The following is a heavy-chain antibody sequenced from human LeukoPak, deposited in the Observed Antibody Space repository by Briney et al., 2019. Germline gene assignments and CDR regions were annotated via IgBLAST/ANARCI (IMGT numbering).Heavy chain of an antibody. V-gene: IGHV1-69*04. CDR1: GGTFSSYA. D-gene: IGHD1-1*01. Sequence: GSSVKVSCKASGGTFSSYAISWVRQAPGQGLEWMGRIIPILGIANYAQKLQGRVTITADKSTSTAYMELSSLRSEDTAVYYCARDPELEESGYWGQGTLVTVSS. CDR2: IIPILGIA. J-gene: IGHJ4*02. CDR3: ARDPELEESGY.